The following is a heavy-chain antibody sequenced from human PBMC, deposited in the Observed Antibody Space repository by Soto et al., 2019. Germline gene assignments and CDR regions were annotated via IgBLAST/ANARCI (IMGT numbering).Heavy chain of an antibody. Sequence: SETLSLTCAVYGGSFSGYYWTWIRQPPGTGLEWIGEINHSGSTNYNPSLKSRVTISVDTSKNQFSLKLTSVTAADTAVYYCARDKITDLYDYWGQGTLVTVSS. CDR3: ARDKITDLYDY. V-gene: IGHV4-34*01. CDR1: GGSFSGYY. CDR2: INHSGST. D-gene: IGHD3-10*01. J-gene: IGHJ4*02.